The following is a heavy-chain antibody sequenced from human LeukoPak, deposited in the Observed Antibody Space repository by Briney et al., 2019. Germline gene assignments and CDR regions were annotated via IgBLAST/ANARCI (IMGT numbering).Heavy chain of an antibody. CDR3: ARGLRFDP. J-gene: IGHJ5*02. V-gene: IGHV4-34*01. CDR2: INRSGST. Sequence: PSETLSLTCAVYGGSFSDSYWSWIRQPPGKGLEWIGDINRSGSTNYNPSLKSRASISLDTSKNQISLKLRSVTAADTAIYYCARGLRFDPWGQGTLVIVSS. CDR1: GGSFSDSY.